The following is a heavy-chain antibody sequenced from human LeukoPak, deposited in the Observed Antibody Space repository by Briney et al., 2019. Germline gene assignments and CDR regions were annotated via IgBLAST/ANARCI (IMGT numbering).Heavy chain of an antibody. J-gene: IGHJ6*03. CDR1: GGSFSGYY. Sequence: SETLSLTCAVYGGSFSGYYWSWIRQPPGKGLEWIGEINHSGSTNYNPSLKSRVTISVDTSLKLSSVTAADTAVYYCARGNMYYYYMDVWGKGTTVTVPS. V-gene: IGHV4-34*01. CDR3: ARGNMYYYYMDV. CDR2: INHSGST.